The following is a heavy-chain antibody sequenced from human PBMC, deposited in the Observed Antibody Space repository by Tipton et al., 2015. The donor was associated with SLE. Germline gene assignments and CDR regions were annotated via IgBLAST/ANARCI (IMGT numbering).Heavy chain of an antibody. CDR2: ISPTGDYI. CDR1: EFTFSSYT. CDR3: ATSGYIWGSYRYIDY. D-gene: IGHD3-16*02. J-gene: IGHJ4*02. V-gene: IGHV3-21*01. Sequence: SLRLSCAASEFTFSSYTMNWVRQAPGKGLEWVSSISPTGDYIYYAYSLKGRFTISRDSAKNSLYLQMNSLRAEDTAVYYCATSGYIWGSYRYIDYWGQGTLVTVSS.